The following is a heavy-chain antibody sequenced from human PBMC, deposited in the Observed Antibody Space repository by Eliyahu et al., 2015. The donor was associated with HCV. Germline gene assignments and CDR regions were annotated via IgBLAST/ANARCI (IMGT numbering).Heavy chain of an antibody. D-gene: IGHD6-19*01. V-gene: IGHV4-39*01. CDR3: ARLSQRFSRGWSPAVDS. Sequence: QLQLQESGPRLVKPSXTLSLTCTVSGSSISSCDYYWGWVRQTPGRXLXWIGTXYCGEHSSSNTSLKSRVSISADASKRQFSLNLRSVSAADTAVYYCARLSQRFSRGWSPAVDSWGQGILVTVSS. CDR2: XYCGEHS. CDR1: GSSISSCDYY. J-gene: IGHJ4*02.